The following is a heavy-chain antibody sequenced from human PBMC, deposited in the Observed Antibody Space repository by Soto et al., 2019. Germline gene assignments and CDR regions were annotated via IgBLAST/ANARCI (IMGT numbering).Heavy chain of an antibody. CDR1: GYSFTSYW. CDR2: IYPGDSDT. CDR3: ARQPSYSSSSGEYYYYYGMDV. D-gene: IGHD6-6*01. Sequence: GESLKISCKGSGYSFTSYWIGWVRQMPGKGLEWMGIIYPGDSDTRYSPSFQGQVTISADKSISTAYLQWSSLKASDTAMYYCARQPSYSSSSGEYYYYYGMDVWGQGTTVNVSS. V-gene: IGHV5-51*01. J-gene: IGHJ6*02.